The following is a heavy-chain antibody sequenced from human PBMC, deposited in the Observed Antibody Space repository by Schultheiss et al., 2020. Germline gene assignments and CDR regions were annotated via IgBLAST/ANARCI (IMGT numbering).Heavy chain of an antibody. CDR2: TYYRSKLYN. V-gene: IGHV6-1*01. CDR3: ARSEGCA. D-gene: IGHD2-15*01. CDR1: GDSVSSNRAA. Sequence: SQTLSLTCAISGDSVSSNRAAWNWIRQSPSRGREWLGRTYYRSKLYNEYAVSVKSRITMNPDTSKNQFSLNLNSVTAADTTVYYCARSEGCAWGQGTLVTVSS. J-gene: IGHJ5*02.